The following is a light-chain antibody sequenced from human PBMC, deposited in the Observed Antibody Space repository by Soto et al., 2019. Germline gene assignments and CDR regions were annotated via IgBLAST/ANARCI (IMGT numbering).Light chain of an antibody. CDR2: GAS. CDR3: LQHNSYPRT. CDR1: QGIGNY. V-gene: IGKV1-17*03. J-gene: IGKJ1*01. Sequence: DIQMTQSPSAMSASVGDRVTITCRASQGIGNYLAWFQQKPGKVPKSLIYGASNLQSGVPSRFSGSGSGTEFTLTISSLQPEDFVTYYCLQHNSYPRTFGQGTKVDIK.